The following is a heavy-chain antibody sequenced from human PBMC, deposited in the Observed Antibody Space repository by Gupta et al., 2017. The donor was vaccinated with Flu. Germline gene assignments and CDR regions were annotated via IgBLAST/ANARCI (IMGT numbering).Heavy chain of an antibody. D-gene: IGHD6-13*01. V-gene: IGHV4-39*01. CDR3: ASLWSSWYPIDY. CDR1: GGSIRSSSYY. CDR2: IYYSGST. J-gene: IGHJ4*02. Sequence: QLQLQESGPGLVKPSETLSLTCTVSGGSIRSSSYYWGWIRQPPGKGLEWIGSIYYSGSTYYNPSLKSRVTISVDTSKNQFSLKLSSVTAADTAVYYCASLWSSWYPIDYWGQGTLVTGSS.